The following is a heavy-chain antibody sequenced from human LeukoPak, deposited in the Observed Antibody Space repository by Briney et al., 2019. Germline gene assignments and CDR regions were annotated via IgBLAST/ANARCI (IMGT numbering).Heavy chain of an antibody. Sequence: ASVKVSCKASGYTFTNYAIHWVRQAPGQRLEWMGWINVGNGNTKYSQKFQDRVTFTGDTSASTAYMELSSLRSEDTAVYYCARDAAFYHILTGYFPGNWFDPWGQGTLVTVSS. D-gene: IGHD3-9*01. CDR1: GYTFTNYA. CDR2: INVGNGNT. CDR3: ARDAAFYHILTGYFPGNWFDP. V-gene: IGHV1-3*01. J-gene: IGHJ5*02.